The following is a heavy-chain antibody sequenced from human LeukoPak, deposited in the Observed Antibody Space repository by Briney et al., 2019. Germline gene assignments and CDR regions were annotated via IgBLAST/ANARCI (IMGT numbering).Heavy chain of an antibody. D-gene: IGHD6-6*01. J-gene: IGHJ4*02. CDR1: GLAFNNDW. CDR3: STDASNY. V-gene: IGHV3-15*01. CDR2: IKSRTYGATT. Sequence: GGSLTLSCAASGLAFNNDWMSWVRQAPGKGLEWVGRIKSRTYGATTDYAAPVKGRFTISRDDSKNTVYLQMNSLKTEDTAVYYCSTDASNYWGRGTLVPVSS.